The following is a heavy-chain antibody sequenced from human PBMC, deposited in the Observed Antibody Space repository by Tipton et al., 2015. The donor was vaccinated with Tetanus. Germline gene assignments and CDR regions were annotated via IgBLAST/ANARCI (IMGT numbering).Heavy chain of an antibody. CDR3: ARDQARGARGWTSFDS. V-gene: IGHV4-31*03. CDR2: IYYSGST. J-gene: IGHJ4*02. D-gene: IGHD1-26*01. Sequence: TLSLTCTVSGGSISSGGYYWSWIRQHPGKGLEWIGDIYYSGSTYYNPSLKSRVTISVGTSKNQFSLKLNSVTAADTAVYYCARDQARGARGWTSFDSWGQGPLVTVSS. CDR1: GGSISSGGYY.